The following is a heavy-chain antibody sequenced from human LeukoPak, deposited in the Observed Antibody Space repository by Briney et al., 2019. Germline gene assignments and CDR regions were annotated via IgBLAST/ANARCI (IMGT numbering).Heavy chain of an antibody. J-gene: IGHJ6*02. D-gene: IGHD3-3*01. Sequence: SQTLSLTCTVSGGSISSGRYYWSWIRQPAGKGLEWIGRIYTSGSTNYNPSLKSRVTISVDTSKNQFSLKLSSVTAADTAVYYCAGTQTYYDFWSGQKQYYYGMDVWGQGTTVTVSS. CDR3: AGTQTYYDFWSGQKQYYYGMDV. CDR2: IYTSGST. V-gene: IGHV4-61*02. CDR1: GGSISSGRYY.